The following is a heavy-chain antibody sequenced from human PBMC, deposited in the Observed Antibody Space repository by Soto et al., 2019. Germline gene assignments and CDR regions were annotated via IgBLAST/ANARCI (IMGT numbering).Heavy chain of an antibody. CDR3: ARGGGITIFGVATDAFDI. CDR1: GGSISSYY. D-gene: IGHD3-3*01. Sequence: PSETLSLTCTVSGGSISSYYWSWIRQPPGKGLEWIGYIYYSGSTNYNPSLKSRVTISVDTSKNQFSLKLSSVTAADTAVYYCARGGGITIFGVATDAFDIWGQGTMVTVSS. V-gene: IGHV4-59*01. J-gene: IGHJ3*02. CDR2: IYYSGST.